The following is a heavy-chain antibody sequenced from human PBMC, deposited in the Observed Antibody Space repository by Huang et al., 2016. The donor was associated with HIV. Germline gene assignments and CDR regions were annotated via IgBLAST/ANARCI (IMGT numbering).Heavy chain of an antibody. CDR3: VRDQGRLAVGGIDNWFDP. Sequence: QVRLQESGPGLVKPSETLSLSCTVSGDSVSSHYWGWIRHPPGKGLEWIGTVYASVTTQYNPRLTSPITISVDTAKNGFSLNSTAVSAADTAMYFCVRDQGRLAVGGIDNWFDPWGQGALVTVSS. J-gene: IGHJ5*02. CDR2: VYASVTT. CDR1: GDSVSSHY. V-gene: IGHV4-59*02. D-gene: IGHD6-19*01.